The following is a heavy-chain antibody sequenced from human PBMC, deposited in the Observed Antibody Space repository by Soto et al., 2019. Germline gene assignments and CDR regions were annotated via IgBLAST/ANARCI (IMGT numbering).Heavy chain of an antibody. CDR2: ISGSGGST. J-gene: IGHJ4*02. CDR3: AKDYDFWSGPEFEKSFDY. V-gene: IGHV3-23*01. D-gene: IGHD3-3*01. CDR1: GFTFSSYA. Sequence: PGGSLRLSCAASGFTFSSYAMSWVRQAPGKGLEWVSAISGSGGSTYYADSVRGRFTISRDNSKNTLYLQMNSLRAEDTAVYYCAKDYDFWSGPEFEKSFDYWGQGTLVTVPS.